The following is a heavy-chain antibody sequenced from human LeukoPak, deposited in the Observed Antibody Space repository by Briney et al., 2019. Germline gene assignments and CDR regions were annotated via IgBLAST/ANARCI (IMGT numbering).Heavy chain of an antibody. CDR3: ARDIDYGGSNWFDP. J-gene: IGHJ5*02. CDR1: GGSISSYY. Sequence: PSETLSLTCTVSGGSISSYYWSWIRQPAGKGLEWIGRIYTSGSTNYNPSLKSRVTMSVDTSKNQFSLKLSSVTAADTAVYYCARDIDYGGSNWFDPWGQGTLVTVSS. V-gene: IGHV4-4*07. D-gene: IGHD4-23*01. CDR2: IYTSGST.